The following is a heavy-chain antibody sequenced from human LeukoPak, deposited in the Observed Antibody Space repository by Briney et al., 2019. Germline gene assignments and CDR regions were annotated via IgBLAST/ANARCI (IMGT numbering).Heavy chain of an antibody. Sequence: SETLSLTCAVYGGSFSGYYWSWIRQPPWKGLEWIGEINHSGSTNYNPSLKSRVTISVDTSKNQFSLKLSSVTAADTAVYYCARPRGSSWTQYYFDYWGQGTLVTVSS. CDR3: ARPRGSSWTQYYFDY. V-gene: IGHV4-34*01. CDR1: GGSFSGYY. D-gene: IGHD6-13*01. J-gene: IGHJ4*02. CDR2: INHSGST.